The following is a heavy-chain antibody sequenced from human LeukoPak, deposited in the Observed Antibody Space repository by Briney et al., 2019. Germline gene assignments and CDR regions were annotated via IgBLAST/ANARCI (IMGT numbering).Heavy chain of an antibody. V-gene: IGHV4-4*07. CDR1: GGSISSYF. CDR3: ARSPDYSSSWYYSSGWYDY. J-gene: IGHJ4*02. CDR2: IYTSGST. D-gene: IGHD6-13*01. Sequence: PSETLSLTCTVSGGSISSYFWSWTRQPAGKGLEWIRRIYTSGSTNYNPSLKSRVTMSVDTSKNQFSPKLSSVTAADTAVYYCARSPDYSSSWYYSSGWYDYWGQGTLVTVSS.